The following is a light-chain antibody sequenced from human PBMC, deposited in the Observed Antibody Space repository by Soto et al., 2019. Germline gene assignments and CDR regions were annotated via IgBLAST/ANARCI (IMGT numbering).Light chain of an antibody. V-gene: IGKV3-15*01. CDR2: GAS. CDR3: QQYYNWRT. CDR1: QSVNRN. J-gene: IGKJ1*01. Sequence: EIVMTQSPATLSVSPGDRATLSCRASQSVNRNIAWSQQKPGQAPRLLIYGASTRATGVPARFSGSGSGTEFTLTISSLQSEDFAVYYCQQYYNWRTFGQGTNVEIK.